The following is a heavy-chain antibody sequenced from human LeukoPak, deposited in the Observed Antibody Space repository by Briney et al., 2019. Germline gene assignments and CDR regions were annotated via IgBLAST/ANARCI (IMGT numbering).Heavy chain of an antibody. CDR3: ARDSGDSSPDY. Sequence: SETLSLTCTVSGGSISSYYWSWIRQPPGKGLEWIGYIYYSGSTNYNPSLKSRVTISVDTSKNQFSLKLSSVTAADTAVYYCARDSGDSSPDYWGQGTLVTVSS. D-gene: IGHD3-22*01. J-gene: IGHJ4*02. V-gene: IGHV4-59*12. CDR2: IYYSGST. CDR1: GGSISSYY.